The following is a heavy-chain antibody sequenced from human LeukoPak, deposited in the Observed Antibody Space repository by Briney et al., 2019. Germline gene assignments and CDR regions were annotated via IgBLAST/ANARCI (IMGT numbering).Heavy chain of an antibody. V-gene: IGHV3-30*04. J-gene: IGHJ4*02. CDR2: ISYDGSNK. CDR3: ARDFHSRRYCDW. Sequence: GGSLRLSCAASGFTFSSYAMHWVRQAPGKGLEWVAFISYDGSNKYYADSVKGRFTISRDNSQNTLYLQMVSLRPDGTAMYYCARDFHSRRYCDWWGQGTLVTVSS. CDR1: GFTFSSYA. D-gene: IGHD2-15*01.